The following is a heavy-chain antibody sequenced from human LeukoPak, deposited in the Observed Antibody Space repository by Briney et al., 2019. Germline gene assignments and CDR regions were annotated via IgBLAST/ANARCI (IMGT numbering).Heavy chain of an antibody. CDR3: ARGHIALSEYSRHAFDI. V-gene: IGHV3-53*04. CDR2: IYSGGST. CDR1: GFTVRSNY. J-gene: IGHJ3*02. Sequence: PGGALRLSCAASGFTVRSNYLSWVRQAPGKGVGWGSVIYSGGSTYYADSVEGRFTISRHNSKNTLYLQMNSLRAEDTAVYYCARGHIALSEYSRHAFDIWGQGTMVTVSS. D-gene: IGHD5-18*01.